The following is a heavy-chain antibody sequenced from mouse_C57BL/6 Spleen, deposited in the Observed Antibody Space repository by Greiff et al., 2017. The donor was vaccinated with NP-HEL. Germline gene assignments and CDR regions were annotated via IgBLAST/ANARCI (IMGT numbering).Heavy chain of an antibody. J-gene: IGHJ1*03. Sequence: EVKLVESGGGLVKPGGSLKLSCAASGFTFSSYAMSWVRQTPEKRLEWVATISDGGSYTYYPDNVKGRFTISRDNAKNNLYLQMSHLKSEDTAMYYCARGGYGSSSPTEYFDVWGTGTTVTVSS. CDR3: ARGGYGSSSPTEYFDV. V-gene: IGHV5-4*03. CDR1: GFTFSSYA. CDR2: ISDGGSYT. D-gene: IGHD1-1*01.